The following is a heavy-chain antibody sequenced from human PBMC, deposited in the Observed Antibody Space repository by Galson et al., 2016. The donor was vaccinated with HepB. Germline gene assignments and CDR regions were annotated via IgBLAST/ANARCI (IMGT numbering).Heavy chain of an antibody. J-gene: IGHJ4*02. CDR2: ISPSGVDT. D-gene: IGHD2-2*01. CDR1: GFSFSTYA. V-gene: IGHV3-23*01. CDR3: AKDMALPGDGAEFDY. Sequence: SLRLSCAASGFSFSTYAMCWVRQAPGKGLDLVSCISPSGVDTSFADSVKGRFTISRDNSKSTLYLQMNSLRVEDSALYYCAKDMALPGDGAEFDYWGQGTRVTVSS.